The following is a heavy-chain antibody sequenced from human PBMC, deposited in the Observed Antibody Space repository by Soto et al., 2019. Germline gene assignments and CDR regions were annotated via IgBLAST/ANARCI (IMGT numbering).Heavy chain of an antibody. CDR2: ISSSSSYI. J-gene: IGHJ3*02. CDR1: GFTFSSYS. Sequence: LRLSCAASGFTFSSYSMNWVRQAPGKGLEWVSSISSSSSYIYYADSVKGRFTISRDNAKNSLYLQMNSLRAEDTAVYYCARDKSTDFDAFDIWGQGTMVTVSS. V-gene: IGHV3-21*01. D-gene: IGHD2-2*01. CDR3: ARDKSTDFDAFDI.